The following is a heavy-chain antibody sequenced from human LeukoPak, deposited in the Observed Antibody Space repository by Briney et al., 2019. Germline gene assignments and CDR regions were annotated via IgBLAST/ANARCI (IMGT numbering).Heavy chain of an antibody. Sequence: GGSLRLSCAASGFTFSSYSMNWVRQAPGKGLEWVSSISSSSSYIYYADSVKGRFTITRDNAKNSLYLQMNSLRAEETAVYYCARHPGIAAAGTGSGYWGQGTLVTVSS. J-gene: IGHJ4*02. CDR3: ARHPGIAAAGTGSGY. CDR1: GFTFSSYS. D-gene: IGHD6-13*01. CDR2: ISSSSSYI. V-gene: IGHV3-21*01.